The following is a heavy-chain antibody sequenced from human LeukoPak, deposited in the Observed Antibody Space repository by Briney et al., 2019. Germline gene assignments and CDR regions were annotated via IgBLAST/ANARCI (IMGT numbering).Heavy chain of an antibody. CDR2: INPRSGGT. CDR1: GYTFTGYY. V-gene: IGHV1-2*04. J-gene: IGHJ6*02. Sequence: ASVKVSCKASGYTFTGYYLHWVRQAPGQGLEWMGWINPRSGGTNYAQNFQDWVTMTRDTSISTAYMELSRLRSDDTAVYYCARKADYYYGLDVWGQGTTVTVPS. CDR3: ARKADYYYGLDV.